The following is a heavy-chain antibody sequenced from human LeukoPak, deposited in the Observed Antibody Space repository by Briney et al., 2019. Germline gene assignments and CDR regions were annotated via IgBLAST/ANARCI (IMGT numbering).Heavy chain of an antibody. Sequence: GGSLRLSRAASGFTFSSYSMNWVRQAPGKGLEWVSYISSSSSTIYYADSVKGRFTISRDNAKNSLYLQMNSLRAEDTAVYYCAAGYSSSWSRPTYFDYWGQGTLVTVSS. V-gene: IGHV3-48*01. D-gene: IGHD6-13*01. CDR1: GFTFSSYS. CDR3: AAGYSSSWSRPTYFDY. CDR2: ISSSSSTI. J-gene: IGHJ4*02.